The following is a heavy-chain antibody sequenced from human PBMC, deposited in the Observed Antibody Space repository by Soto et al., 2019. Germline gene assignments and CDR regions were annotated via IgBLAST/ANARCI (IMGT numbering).Heavy chain of an antibody. Sequence: QITLKESGPTLVRPTQTLTLTCTISGFSLSTSGVGVGWIRQPPGKALEWLALIYWDDDKRSSPSLKSRLTITKDTSKKQVVLTMTNMDPVDTATYYCAHSRCGGDCLQSYSSHYYYGMDVWGQGTTVTVSS. CDR1: GFSLSTSGVG. V-gene: IGHV2-5*02. D-gene: IGHD2-21*02. CDR2: IYWDDDK. J-gene: IGHJ6*02. CDR3: AHSRCGGDCLQSYSSHYYYGMDV.